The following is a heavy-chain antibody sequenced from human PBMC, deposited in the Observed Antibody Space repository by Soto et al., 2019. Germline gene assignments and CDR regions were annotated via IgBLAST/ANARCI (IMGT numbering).Heavy chain of an antibody. D-gene: IGHD2-2*01. CDR3: ARGASGAQYCSSTSCYRDAYFDF. CDR2: MNPNSGNT. CDR1: GYTFTSYD. J-gene: IGHJ4*02. Sequence: QVQLVQSGAEVKKPGASVKVSCKASGYTFTSYDINWVRQATGQGLEWMGWMNPNSGNTGYAQKFQGRVTMTRNTSISTAYMELSSLRSEDTAVYYCARGASGAQYCSSTSCYRDAYFDFWGQGAQVTVSS. V-gene: IGHV1-8*01.